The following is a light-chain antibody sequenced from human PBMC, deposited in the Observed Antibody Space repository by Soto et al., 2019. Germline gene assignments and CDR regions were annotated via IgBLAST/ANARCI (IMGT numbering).Light chain of an antibody. J-gene: IGKJ4*01. CDR1: QNVTSTY. CDR2: GAS. CDR3: QQRGNWPPLT. Sequence: DIVLTQSPGTLSLSPGERATLSCRASQNVTSTYLARYQQRPGQAPWLLIYGASPRATGIPARFSGSGSGTEFTLPISSLEPEDFAVYYCQQRGNWPPLTFGGGTKVDIK. V-gene: IGKV3D-20*02.